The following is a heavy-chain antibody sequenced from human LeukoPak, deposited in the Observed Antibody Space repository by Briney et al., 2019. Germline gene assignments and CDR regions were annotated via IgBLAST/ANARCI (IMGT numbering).Heavy chain of an antibody. CDR2: INQDESEK. CDR1: GFTFRNYW. V-gene: IGHV3-7*01. D-gene: IGHD1-14*01. J-gene: IGHJ4*02. Sequence: TGGSLRLSCVASGFTFRNYWMSWVRQAPGKGLEWVATINQDESEKDYVDSVKGRFTISRDNAKTSLYLQMNSLRAEDTALYYCARDAMHTTSDSWGQGTPVTVSS. CDR3: ARDAMHTTSDS.